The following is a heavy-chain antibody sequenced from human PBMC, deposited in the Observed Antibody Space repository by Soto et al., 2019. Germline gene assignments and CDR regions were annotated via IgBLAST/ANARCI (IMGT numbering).Heavy chain of an antibody. J-gene: IGHJ4*02. CDR2: TYYRSKWYK. D-gene: IGHD4-4*01. V-gene: IGHV6-1*01. Sequence: PSQTLSLTCAISGDSVSSNSAAWNWIRQSPSRGLEWLGRTYYRSKWYKDYEVSVKSRITIDLDTSKNQFSLQLNSVTPEDTAVYYCPRGEVADYSRVFDYWGQGTPVTVSS. CDR1: GDSVSSNSAA. CDR3: PRGEVADYSRVFDY.